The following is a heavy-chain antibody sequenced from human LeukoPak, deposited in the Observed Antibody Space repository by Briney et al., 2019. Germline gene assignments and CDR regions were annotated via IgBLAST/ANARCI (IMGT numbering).Heavy chain of an antibody. J-gene: IGHJ4*02. D-gene: IGHD2-2*01. CDR1: GFTFSSYA. V-gene: IGHV3-23*01. CDR3: AKDSQYCSSTSCYFDY. CDR2: IGGSGGNT. Sequence: PGGSLRLSCAASGFTFSSYAMSWVRQAPGNGLEWVSAIGGSGGNTYYADSVKGRFTISRDNSKNTLYLQMNSLRAEDTAVYYCAKDSQYCSSTSCYFDYWGQGTLVTVSS.